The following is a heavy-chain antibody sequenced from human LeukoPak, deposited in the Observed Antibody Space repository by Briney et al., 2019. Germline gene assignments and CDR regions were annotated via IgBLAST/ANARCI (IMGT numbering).Heavy chain of an antibody. CDR3: ARAQWLGPFDY. J-gene: IGHJ4*02. V-gene: IGHV4-59*01. Sequence: SETLSLTCTVSGGSTSSYYWSWIRQPPGKGLEWIGYIHYSGSTNYNPSLKSRVTISVDTSKNQFSLKLSSVTAADTAVYYCARAQWLGPFDYWGQGTLVTVSS. CDR1: GGSTSSYY. D-gene: IGHD6-19*01. CDR2: IHYSGST.